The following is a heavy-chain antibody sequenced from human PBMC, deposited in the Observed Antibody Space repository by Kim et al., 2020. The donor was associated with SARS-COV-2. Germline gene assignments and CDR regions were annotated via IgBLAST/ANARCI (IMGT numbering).Heavy chain of an antibody. CDR2: IYYSGST. D-gene: IGHD3-10*01. Sequence: SETLSLTCTVSGGSISSGDYYWSWIRQPPGKGLEWIGYIYYSGSTYYNPSLKSRVTISVDTSKNQFSLKLSSVTAADTAVYYCARDAGNYYGSGSYYNVKAFDIWGQGTMVTVSS. CDR3: ARDAGNYYGSGSYYNVKAFDI. CDR1: GGSISSGDYY. J-gene: IGHJ3*02. V-gene: IGHV4-30-4*01.